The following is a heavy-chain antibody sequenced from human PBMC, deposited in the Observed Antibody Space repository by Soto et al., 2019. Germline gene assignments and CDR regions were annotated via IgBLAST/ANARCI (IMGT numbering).Heavy chain of an antibody. CDR1: GGTFSSYA. D-gene: IGHD6-13*01. J-gene: IGHJ6*02. CDR3: ALGDSSPYYYYYGMDV. V-gene: IGHV1-69*13. Sequence: SVKVSCKASGGTFSSYAISWVRQAPGRGLEWMGGIIPIFGTANYAQKFQGRVTITADESTSTAYMELSSLRSEDTAVYYCALGDSSPYYYYYGMDVWGQGTTVTVSS. CDR2: IIPIFGTA.